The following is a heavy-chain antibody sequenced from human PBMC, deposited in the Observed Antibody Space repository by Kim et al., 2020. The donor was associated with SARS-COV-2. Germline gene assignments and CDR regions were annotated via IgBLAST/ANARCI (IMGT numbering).Heavy chain of an antibody. V-gene: IGHV3-49*04. D-gene: IGHD1-26*01. CDR2: IRSKAYGGTT. CDR1: GFTFGDYA. J-gene: IGHJ4*02. Sequence: GGSLRLSCTASGFTFGDYAMSWVRQAPGKGLEWVGFIRSKAYGGTTEYAASVKGRFTISRDDSKSIAYLQMNSLKTEDTAVYYCTRSMGATTDDYWGQGTLVTVSS. CDR3: TRSMGATTDDY.